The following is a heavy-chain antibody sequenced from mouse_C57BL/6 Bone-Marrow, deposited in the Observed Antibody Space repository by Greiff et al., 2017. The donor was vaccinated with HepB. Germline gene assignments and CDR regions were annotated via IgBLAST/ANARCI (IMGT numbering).Heavy chain of an antibody. CDR1: GYTFTDYN. V-gene: IGHV1-18*01. D-gene: IGHD1-1*01. CDR3: ARITTVVAEPYFDY. Sequence: VHVKQSGPELVKPGASVKIPCKASGYTFTDYNMDWVKQSHGKSLEWIGDINPNNGGTIYNQKFKGKATLTVDKSSSTAYMELRSLTSEDTAVYYCARITTVVAEPYFDYWGQGTTLTVSS. J-gene: IGHJ2*01. CDR2: INPNNGGT.